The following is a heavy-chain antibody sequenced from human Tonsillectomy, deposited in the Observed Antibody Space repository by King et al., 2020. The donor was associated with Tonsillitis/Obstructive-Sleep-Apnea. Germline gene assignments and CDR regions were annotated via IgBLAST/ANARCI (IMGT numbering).Heavy chain of an antibody. Sequence: VQLVESGAEVKKPGASVKVSCKASGYTFTSYDINWVRQATGQGLEWMGWMNPNSGNTGYAQKFQGRVTMTRNTSISTAYMELSSLRSEDTAVYYCARAPLRRGHDSSGYNFDYWGQGTLVTVSS. CDR2: MNPNSGNT. CDR3: ARAPLRRGHDSSGYNFDY. J-gene: IGHJ4*02. V-gene: IGHV1-8*01. CDR1: GYTFTSYD. D-gene: IGHD3-22*01.